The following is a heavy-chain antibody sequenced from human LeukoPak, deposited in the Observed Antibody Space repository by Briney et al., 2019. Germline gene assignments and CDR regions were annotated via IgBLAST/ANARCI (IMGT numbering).Heavy chain of an antibody. CDR2: IYTSGST. V-gene: IGHV4-4*07. CDR3: ARGRDRAVPYGMDV. Sequence: SETLSLTCTVSGGSISTYYWSWIRQPAGKGLEWIGRIYTSGSTHYNPSLKSRVTMSVDTSKNQFSLKLSSVTAADTAVYYCARGRDRAVPYGMDVWGQGTTVTVSS. CDR1: GGSISTYY. J-gene: IGHJ6*02.